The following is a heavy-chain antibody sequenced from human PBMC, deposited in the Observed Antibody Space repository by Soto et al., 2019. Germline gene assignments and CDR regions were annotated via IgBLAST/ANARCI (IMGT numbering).Heavy chain of an antibody. J-gene: IGHJ6*02. CDR1: GGTFSSYA. V-gene: IGHV1-69*13. CDR2: IIPIFGTA. D-gene: IGHD6-6*01. CDR3: ARDRHSSSDYYYGMDV. Sequence: VASVKVSCKASGGTFSSYAISWVRQAPGQGLEWMGGIIPIFGTANYAQKFQGRVTITADESTSTAYMELSSLRSEDTAVYYCARDRHSSSDYYYGMDVWGHGTTVTVSS.